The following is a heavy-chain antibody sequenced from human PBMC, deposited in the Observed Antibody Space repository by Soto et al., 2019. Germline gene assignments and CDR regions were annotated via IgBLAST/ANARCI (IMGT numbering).Heavy chain of an antibody. CDR1: GDIFSSYP. J-gene: IGHJ2*01. D-gene: IGHD3-10*01. CDR3: ARDRGSQNWYFGV. V-gene: IGHV1-69*01. CDR2: IVPLLGTA. Sequence: QVQLVQSGAEVKKPGSSVKVSCKASGDIFSSYPFSWVRQAPGQGLEWMGGIVPLLGTADYAQKFQDRVTITADDSTSTVHMELSSLRSDDTAVYYCARDRGSQNWYFGVWGRGTLVSVSS.